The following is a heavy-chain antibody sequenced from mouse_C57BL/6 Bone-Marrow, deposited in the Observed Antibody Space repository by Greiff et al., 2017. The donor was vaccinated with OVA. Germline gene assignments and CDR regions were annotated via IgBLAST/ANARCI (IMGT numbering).Heavy chain of an antibody. J-gene: IGHJ2*01. Sequence: QVHVKQPGAELVKPGASVKMSCKASGYTFTSYWITWVKQRPGQGLEWIGDIYPGSGSTNYNEKFKSKATLTVDTSSSTAYVQLSSLTSEDSAVYYCAGQLRLRDYWGQGTTLTVSS. CDR1: GYTFTSYW. D-gene: IGHD3-2*02. CDR2: IYPGSGST. CDR3: AGQLRLRDY. V-gene: IGHV1-55*01.